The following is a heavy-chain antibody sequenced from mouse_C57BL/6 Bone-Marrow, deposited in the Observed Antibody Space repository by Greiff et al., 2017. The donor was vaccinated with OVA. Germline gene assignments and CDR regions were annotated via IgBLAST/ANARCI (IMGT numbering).Heavy chain of an antibody. CDR3: ARGGLRQGFAY. V-gene: IGHV1-59*01. Sequence: QVQLQQPGAELVRPRTSVKLSCKASGYTFTSYWMHWVKQRPGQGLEWIGVIDPSDSYTNYNQKFKGKATLTVDTSSSTAYMQLSSLTSEDSAVYYCARGGLRQGFAYWGQGTLVTVSA. CDR2: IDPSDSYT. D-gene: IGHD2-4*01. CDR1: GYTFTSYW. J-gene: IGHJ3*01.